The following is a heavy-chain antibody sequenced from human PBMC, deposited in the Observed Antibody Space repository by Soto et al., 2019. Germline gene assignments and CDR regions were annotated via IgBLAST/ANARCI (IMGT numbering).Heavy chain of an antibody. Sequence: GGSLRLSCAASGFTFSSDWMSWVRQAPGKGLEWVANIKQDGSEKYYVDSVKGRFTISRDNAKNSLYLQMNSLRAEDTAVYYCARSAYSSSWHRIYYFDYWGQGTLVTVA. V-gene: IGHV3-7*01. J-gene: IGHJ4*02. CDR1: GFTFSSDW. D-gene: IGHD6-13*01. CDR3: ARSAYSSSWHRIYYFDY. CDR2: IKQDGSEK.